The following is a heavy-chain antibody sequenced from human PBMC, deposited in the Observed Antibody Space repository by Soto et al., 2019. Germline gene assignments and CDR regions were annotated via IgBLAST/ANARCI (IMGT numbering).Heavy chain of an antibody. CDR1: GYTFTSYG. V-gene: IGHV1-18*01. CDR3: AGDGALGENYYYYGMDV. Sequence: QVKLVQSGAEVKKPGASVKVSCKASGYTFTSYGISWVRQAPGQGLEWMGWISAYNGNTNYAQKLQGRVTMTTDTSTSTAYMELRSLRSDDTAVYYCAGDGALGENYYYYGMDVWGQGTTVTVSS. D-gene: IGHD3-16*01. CDR2: ISAYNGNT. J-gene: IGHJ6*02.